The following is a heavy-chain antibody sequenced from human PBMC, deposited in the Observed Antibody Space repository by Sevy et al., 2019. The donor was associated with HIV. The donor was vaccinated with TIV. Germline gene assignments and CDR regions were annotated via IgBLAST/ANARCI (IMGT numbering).Heavy chain of an antibody. CDR1: GFTFSSYA. V-gene: IGHV3-23*01. CDR2: ISGSGGST. D-gene: IGHD1-26*01. J-gene: IGHJ6*02. CDR3: ASRAVGASGYYYGMDV. Sequence: GGSLRLSCAASGFTFSSYAMSWVRQAPGKGLEWVSAISGSGGSTYYADSVKGRFTISRDNSKNTLYLQMNSLRAKDTAVYYCASRAVGASGYYYGMDVWGQGTTVTVSS.